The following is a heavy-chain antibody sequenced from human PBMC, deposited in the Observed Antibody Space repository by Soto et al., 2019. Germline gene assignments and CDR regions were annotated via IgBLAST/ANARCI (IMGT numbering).Heavy chain of an antibody. D-gene: IGHD3-10*01. CDR2: IDWDDDK. CDR3: ARTPYSGSSSVTYYFDY. CDR1: GFSLSTSGMC. V-gene: IGHV2-70*01. Sequence: SGPTLVNPTQTLTLTCTFSGFSLSTSGMCVSWIRQPPGKALEWLALIDWDDDKYYSTSLKTRLTISKDTSKNQVFLTMTNMDPVDTSTYYCARTPYSGSSSVTYYFDYWGQGTLVTVSS. J-gene: IGHJ4*02.